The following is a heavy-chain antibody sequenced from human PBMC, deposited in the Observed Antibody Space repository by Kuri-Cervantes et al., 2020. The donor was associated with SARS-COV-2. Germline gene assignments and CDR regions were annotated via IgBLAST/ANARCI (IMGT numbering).Heavy chain of an antibody. CDR3: ARLVFVDAFDI. D-gene: IGHD2-2*01. CDR2: ISSDSSHT. J-gene: IGHJ3*02. CDR1: GHTFIYSH. V-gene: IGHV3-11*06. Sequence: GGSLRLSCAASGHTFIYSHMSWIRQAPGKGLEWVSYISSDSSHTNNAESVKGRFTISRDNAKNSLYLQMNSLRAEDTAVYYCARLVFVDAFDIWGQGTMVTVSS.